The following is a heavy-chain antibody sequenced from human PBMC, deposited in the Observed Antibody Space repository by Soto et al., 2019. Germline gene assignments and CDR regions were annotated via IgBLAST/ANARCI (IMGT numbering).Heavy chain of an antibody. J-gene: IGHJ6*02. CDR3: ARDQATPGTGPYYYYYGMDV. V-gene: IGHV1-18*04. D-gene: IGHD5-12*01. Sequence: GASVKVSCKASGYTFTSYGISWVRQAPGQGLEWMGWISAYNGNTNYAQKLQGRVTMTTDTSTSTAYMELRSLRSDDTAAYYCARDQATPGTGPYYYYYGMDVWGQGTTVTVSS. CDR2: ISAYNGNT. CDR1: GYTFTSYG.